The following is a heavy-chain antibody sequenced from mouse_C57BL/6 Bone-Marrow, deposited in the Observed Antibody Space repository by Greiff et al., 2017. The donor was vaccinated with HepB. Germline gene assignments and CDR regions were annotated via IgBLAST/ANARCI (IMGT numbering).Heavy chain of an antibody. CDR2: ISSGGSYT. CDR3: ARRGYYGSSPDY. CDR1: GFTFSSYG. V-gene: IGHV5-6*02. J-gene: IGHJ2*01. Sequence: DVKLVESGGDLVKPGGSLKLSCAASGFTFSSYGMSWVRQTPDKRLEWVATISSGGSYTYYPDSVKGRFTISRDNAKNTLYLQMSSLKSEDTAMYYCARRGYYGSSPDYWGQGTTLTVSS. D-gene: IGHD1-1*01.